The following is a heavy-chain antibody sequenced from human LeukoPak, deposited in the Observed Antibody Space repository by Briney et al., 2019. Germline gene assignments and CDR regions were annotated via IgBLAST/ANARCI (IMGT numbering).Heavy chain of an antibody. D-gene: IGHD3-10*01. Sequence: ASVKVSCKASGYTFTDYYMHWVRQAPGQGLEWMGWINPKSGGTNYAQKFQGRVTMTRDTSISTAYMELSSLRSDDAAVYYCAREEYYASGSYSIYYYYGMDVWGQGTTVTVSS. CDR2: INPKSGGT. V-gene: IGHV1-2*02. J-gene: IGHJ6*02. CDR1: GYTFTDYY. CDR3: AREEYYASGSYSIYYYYGMDV.